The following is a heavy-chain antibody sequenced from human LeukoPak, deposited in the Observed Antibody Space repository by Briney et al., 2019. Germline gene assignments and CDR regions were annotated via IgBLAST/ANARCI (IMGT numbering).Heavy chain of an antibody. Sequence: PGRSLRLSCAASGFTFSSYGMHWVRQAPGKGLEWVAVIWYDGSNKYYADSVKGRFTISRDNSKNTLYLPMNSLRAEDTAVYYCARVGYDSSGYEGYYFDYWGQGTLVTVSS. J-gene: IGHJ4*02. CDR3: ARVGYDSSGYEGYYFDY. V-gene: IGHV3-33*01. CDR1: GFTFSSYG. D-gene: IGHD3-22*01. CDR2: IWYDGSNK.